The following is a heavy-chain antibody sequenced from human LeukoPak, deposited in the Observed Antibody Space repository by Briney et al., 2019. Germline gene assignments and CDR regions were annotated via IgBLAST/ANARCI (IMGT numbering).Heavy chain of an antibody. V-gene: IGHV3-21*01. CDR2: ISSSSSYI. Sequence: GGSLRLSCAASGFTFSRYNMNWVRHAPGKGLEWVSSISSSSSYIYYADSVKGRFTISRDNAKNSLYLQMNSLRAEDTAVYYCARVRGVVVPAAMGVDYYYYMDVWGKGTTVTVSS. CDR3: ARVRGVVVPAAMGVDYYYYMDV. CDR1: GFTFSRYN. J-gene: IGHJ6*03. D-gene: IGHD2-2*01.